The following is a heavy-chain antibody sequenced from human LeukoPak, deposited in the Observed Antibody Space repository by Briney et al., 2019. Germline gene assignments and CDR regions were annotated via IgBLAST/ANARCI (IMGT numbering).Heavy chain of an antibody. Sequence: GGSLRLSCAASGFTFKSYGMSWVRQAPGKGVEWVSGIGESGGRTYYADSVKGRFTISRDNSKNTLYLQMNSLRAEDTAVYYCAKGRGYEHLDYWGQGTLVTVSS. J-gene: IGHJ4*02. D-gene: IGHD5-12*01. V-gene: IGHV3-23*01. CDR2: IGESGGRT. CDR1: GFTFKSYG. CDR3: AKGRGYEHLDY.